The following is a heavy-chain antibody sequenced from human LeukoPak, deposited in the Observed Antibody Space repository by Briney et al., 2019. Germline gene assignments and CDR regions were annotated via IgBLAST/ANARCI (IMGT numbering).Heavy chain of an antibody. CDR2: IYYSGST. CDR1: SGSISSFY. J-gene: IGHJ4*02. Sequence: PSETLSLTCTVSSGSISSFYWSWIRQPPGQGLEWVGYIYYSGSTDYNPSLKSRVNISVDTTKNQFSLKLSSVTAADTAVYYCARVKVSSGSHPWYFDYWGQGTLVTVSS. D-gene: IGHD3-22*01. V-gene: IGHV4-59*01. CDR3: ARVKVSSGSHPWYFDY.